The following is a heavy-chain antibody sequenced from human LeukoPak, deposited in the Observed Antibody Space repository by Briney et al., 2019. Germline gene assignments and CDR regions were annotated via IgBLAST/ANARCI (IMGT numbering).Heavy chain of an antibody. D-gene: IGHD2-2*01. V-gene: IGHV1-2*02. J-gene: IGHJ4*02. Sequence: ASVKVSCEASGYTCTDYYMHWVRQAPGQGFEWMGWINPNDGDTNYAQKFQGRVTMTRDTSISTAHMEVSRLRSDDTAVYYCARANFLYCSSSTCLFDYWGQGTLVTVSS. CDR2: INPNDGDT. CDR3: ARANFLYCSSSTCLFDY. CDR1: GYTCTDYY.